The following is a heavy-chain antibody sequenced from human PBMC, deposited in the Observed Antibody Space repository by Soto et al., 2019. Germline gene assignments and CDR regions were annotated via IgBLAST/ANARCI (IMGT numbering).Heavy chain of an antibody. J-gene: IGHJ4*02. Sequence: PGESLKISCKGSGYSFNSYWIGWVRQMPGKSLEWMGIIYPGDSDTRYSPSFQGQVTISADKSISTAYLQWSSLKASDTAMYYCARQRGYCSSTSCYLGESYPYYFDYWGQGTLVTVSS. CDR3: ARQRGYCSSTSCYLGESYPYYFDY. D-gene: IGHD2-2*01. V-gene: IGHV5-51*01. CDR2: IYPGDSDT. CDR1: GYSFNSYW.